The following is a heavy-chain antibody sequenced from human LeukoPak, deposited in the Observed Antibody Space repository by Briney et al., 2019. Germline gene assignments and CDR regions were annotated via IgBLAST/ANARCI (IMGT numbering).Heavy chain of an antibody. CDR1: GYSISSAYY. J-gene: IGHJ6*03. CDR2: IYQSGST. CDR3: ARGAICIAVAARDYYYYMDV. D-gene: IGHD6-19*01. Sequence: KPSETLSRTCAVSGYSISSAYYWGWLRPPPGKGLEWVGSIYQSGSTYYNPSLQSRVTTSVDTSTNHLSPKLSSVTAADPAVYYCARGAICIAVAARDYYYYMDVWGKGTTVTVSS. V-gene: IGHV4-38-2*01.